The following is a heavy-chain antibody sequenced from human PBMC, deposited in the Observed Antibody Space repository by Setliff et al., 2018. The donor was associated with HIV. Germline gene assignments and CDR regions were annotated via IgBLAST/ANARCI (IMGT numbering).Heavy chain of an antibody. Sequence: PSETLSLTCTVSGGSISSSSYYWGWIRQPPGKGLEWIGSIYYSGSTYYNPSLKSRVTISVDTSKNQFSLKLSSVTAADTAVYYCARRLDYYDSSGYYYMYYFDYWGQGTLVTVSS. CDR3: ARRLDYYDSSGYYYMYYFDY. J-gene: IGHJ4*02. D-gene: IGHD3-22*01. CDR1: GGSISSSSYY. V-gene: IGHV4-39*01. CDR2: IYYSGST.